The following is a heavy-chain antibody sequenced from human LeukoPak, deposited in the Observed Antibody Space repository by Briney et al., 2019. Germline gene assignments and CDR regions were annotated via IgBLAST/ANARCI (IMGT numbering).Heavy chain of an antibody. Sequence: GRSLRLSCAASGFTFSSYAMHWVRQAPGKGLEWVAVISNDGSYKYYADSVKGRFTVSRDNSKNTLYLQMNSLRAEDTAAYYCARVQYCSSTSCYGLDPWGQGTLVTVSS. CDR1: GFTFSSYA. D-gene: IGHD2-2*01. CDR3: ARVQYCSSTSCYGLDP. J-gene: IGHJ5*02. CDR2: ISNDGSYK. V-gene: IGHV3-30*04.